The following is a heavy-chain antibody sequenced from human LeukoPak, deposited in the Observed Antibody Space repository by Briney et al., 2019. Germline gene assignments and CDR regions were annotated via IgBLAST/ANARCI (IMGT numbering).Heavy chain of an antibody. D-gene: IGHD5-24*01. Sequence: PSETLSLTCAVSGGSLSGYYWSWIRQPPGKGLEWVGEIHHGGTSDYNPSLKSRVTISLDTSKSQLSLTLRSVTAADTAVYYCARQGRRDGYNYYWGQGTLVTVSS. CDR3: ARQGRRDGYNYY. CDR2: IHHGGTS. CDR1: GGSLSGYY. V-gene: IGHV4-34*01. J-gene: IGHJ4*02.